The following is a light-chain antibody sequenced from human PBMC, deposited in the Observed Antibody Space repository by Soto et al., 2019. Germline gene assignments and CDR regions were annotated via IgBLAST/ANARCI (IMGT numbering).Light chain of an antibody. CDR3: QQSYNTPRT. CDR1: QSISNY. J-gene: IGKJ1*01. CDR2: TAS. V-gene: IGKV1-39*01. Sequence: DIQMTQSPAALSASVGDRVTITCRASQSISNYLNWYQQKPGKAPKVLIYTASTLQSGVPSRFSGGGSGTDFTLTINSLQPEDFATYYCQQSYNTPRTFGQGTKVDIK.